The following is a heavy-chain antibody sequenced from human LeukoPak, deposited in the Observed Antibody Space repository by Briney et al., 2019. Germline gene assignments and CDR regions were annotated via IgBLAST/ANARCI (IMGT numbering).Heavy chain of an antibody. CDR3: AKDRELWFGELSILDY. D-gene: IGHD3-10*01. CDR1: GFTFSNYA. V-gene: IGHV3-30*04. CDR2: ISYDGSNK. J-gene: IGHJ4*02. Sequence: GRSLRLSCAASGFTFSNYAMHWVRQAPGKGLEWVAVISYDGSNKYYTDSVKGRFTISGDSSKNTLYLQMNSLRAEDTAVYYCAKDRELWFGELSILDYWGQGTLVTVSS.